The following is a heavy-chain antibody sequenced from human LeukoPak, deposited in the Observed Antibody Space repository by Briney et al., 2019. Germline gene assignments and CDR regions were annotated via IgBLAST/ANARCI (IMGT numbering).Heavy chain of an antibody. V-gene: IGHV1-8*03. CDR2: MNPNSGNT. Sequence: ASVKVXXXASGYTFTSYDINWVRQATGQGLEWMGWMNPNSGNTGYAQKFQGRVTITRNTSISTAYMELSSLRSEDTAVYYCARGRFLEWFPDYWGQGTLVTVSS. CDR1: GYTFTSYD. D-gene: IGHD3-3*01. J-gene: IGHJ4*02. CDR3: ARGRFLEWFPDY.